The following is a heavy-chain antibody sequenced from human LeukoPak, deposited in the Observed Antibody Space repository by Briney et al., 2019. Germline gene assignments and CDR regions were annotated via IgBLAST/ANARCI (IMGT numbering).Heavy chain of an antibody. CDR3: ARDTVGVTDY. V-gene: IGHV3-7*01. J-gene: IGHJ4*02. D-gene: IGHD1-26*01. CDR1: GFTFSSSW. Sequence: GGSLRLSCAASGFTFSSSWMSWVRQAPGKGLEWVANIKPDGSEKYYVDSVKGRFTISRDNAKNSLSLQMNSLRAEDTALYYCARDTVGVTDYWGQGTLVTVSS. CDR2: IKPDGSEK.